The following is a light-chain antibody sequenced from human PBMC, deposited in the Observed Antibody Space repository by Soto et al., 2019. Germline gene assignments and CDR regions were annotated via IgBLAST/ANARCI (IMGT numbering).Light chain of an antibody. CDR2: DVN. Sequence: QSALTQPASVSGSPGQSIAISCTGTSSDVGGYNYVSWYQQHPGKAPKLMIYDVNNRPSGVSNRFSGSKSGNTASLTISGLQAEDEADYYCCSYTTSRTYVFGTGTKVTDL. J-gene: IGLJ1*01. V-gene: IGLV2-14*03. CDR3: CSYTTSRTYV. CDR1: SSDVGGYNY.